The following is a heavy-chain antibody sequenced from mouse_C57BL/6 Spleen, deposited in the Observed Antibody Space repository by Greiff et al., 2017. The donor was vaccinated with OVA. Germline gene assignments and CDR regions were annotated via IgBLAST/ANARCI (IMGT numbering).Heavy chain of an antibody. Sequence: QVQLQQPGAELAKPGASVKLSCKASGYTFTSYWMHWVKQRPGQGLEWIGMIHPNSGSTNYNEKFKSKATLTVDKSSSTAYMQLSSLTSEDSAVYYCARGSDSYAMDYWGQGTSVTVSS. J-gene: IGHJ4*01. D-gene: IGHD3-2*02. CDR1: GYTFTSYW. CDR3: ARGSDSYAMDY. CDR2: IHPNSGST. V-gene: IGHV1-64*01.